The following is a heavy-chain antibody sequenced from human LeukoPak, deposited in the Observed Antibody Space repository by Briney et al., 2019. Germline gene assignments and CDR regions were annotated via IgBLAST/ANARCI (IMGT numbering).Heavy chain of an antibody. CDR2: ISGSGGST. CDR1: GFTFSSYA. V-gene: IGHV3-23*01. CDR3: AKGQSSGWGYFDY. Sequence: TGGSLRLSCAASGFTFSSYAMSWVRQAPGKGLEWVSAISGSGGSTYYADSVKGRFTISRDNSKNTLYLQMNSLRAEDTAVYYCAKGQSSGWGYFDYWGQVTLVTVSS. D-gene: IGHD6-19*01. J-gene: IGHJ4*02.